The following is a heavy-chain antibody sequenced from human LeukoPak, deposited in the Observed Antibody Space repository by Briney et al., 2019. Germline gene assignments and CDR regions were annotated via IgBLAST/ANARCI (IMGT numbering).Heavy chain of an antibody. V-gene: IGHV3-21*01. D-gene: IGHD3-10*01. J-gene: IGHJ4*02. Sequence: GGSLRLSCAASGFTFSSYSMNWVRQAPGKGLEWVSSISSSSSYIYYADSVKGRFTISRDNAKNSLYLLMNSLRAEDTAVYYCVGESSYYFDYWGQGTLVTVSS. CDR3: VGESSYYFDY. CDR2: ISSSSSYI. CDR1: GFTFSSYS.